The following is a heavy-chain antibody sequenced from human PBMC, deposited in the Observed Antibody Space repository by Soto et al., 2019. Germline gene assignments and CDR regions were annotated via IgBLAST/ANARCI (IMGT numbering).Heavy chain of an antibody. Sequence: QVQLVQSGAEVKKPGSSVKVSCKASGGTFSSYAISWVRQAPGQGLEWMGGIIPIFGTANYAQKFQGRVTITADKSTSTAYMELGSLRSEDTAVYYCARPKRPRLDYGGNRHYYYGMDVWGQGTTVTVSS. V-gene: IGHV1-69*06. D-gene: IGHD4-17*01. CDR1: GGTFSSYA. CDR2: IIPIFGTA. J-gene: IGHJ6*02. CDR3: ARPKRPRLDYGGNRHYYYGMDV.